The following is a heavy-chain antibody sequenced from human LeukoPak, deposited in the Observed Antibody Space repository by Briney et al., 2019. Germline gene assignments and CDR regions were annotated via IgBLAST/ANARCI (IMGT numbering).Heavy chain of an antibody. V-gene: IGHV3-30*04. CDR2: ISYDGSNK. Sequence: SCKASGGTFSSYAISWVRQAPGKGLEWVAVISYDGSNKYYADSVKGRFTISRDNSKNTLYLQMNSLRAEDTAVYYCARARSGSYDYWGQGTLVTVSS. CDR3: ARARSGSYDY. D-gene: IGHD1-26*01. J-gene: IGHJ4*02. CDR1: GGTFSSYA.